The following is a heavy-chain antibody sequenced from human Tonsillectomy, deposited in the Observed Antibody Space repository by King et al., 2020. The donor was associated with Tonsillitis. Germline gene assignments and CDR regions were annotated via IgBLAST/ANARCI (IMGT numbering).Heavy chain of an antibody. D-gene: IGHD6-13*01. Sequence: VQLVESGAEVKKPGASVKVSCTASGYTFTSYYMHWVRQAPGQGLEWMGIINPSDGSTNYAQKFQGRVTMTRDTSTSTVYMELSSLRSEDTAVYYCARERGGNLATADTRNLGWFDPWGQGTLVTVSS. CDR3: ARERGGNLATADTRNLGWFDP. V-gene: IGHV1-46*01. J-gene: IGHJ5*02. CDR1: GYTFTSYY. CDR2: INPSDGST.